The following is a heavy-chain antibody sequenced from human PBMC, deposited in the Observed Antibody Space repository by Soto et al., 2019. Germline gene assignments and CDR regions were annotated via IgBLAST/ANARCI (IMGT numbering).Heavy chain of an antibody. CDR3: ASAYGDYDAY. CDR2: INHSGST. CDR1: GGSFSGYY. J-gene: IGHJ4*02. Sequence: SETLSLTCAVYGGSFSGYYWTCIRQPPGTGLEWIGEINHSGSTNYNPSLKSRVTISVDTSKNQFSLKLSSVTAADTAVYYCASAYGDYDAYRGQGALVPVSS. D-gene: IGHD2-8*01. V-gene: IGHV4-34*01.